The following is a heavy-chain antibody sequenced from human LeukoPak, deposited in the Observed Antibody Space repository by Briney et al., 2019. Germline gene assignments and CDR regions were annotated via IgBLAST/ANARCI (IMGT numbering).Heavy chain of an antibody. Sequence: PSETLSLTCTLSGGSIMVAAYSWSWIRQPPGKGLEWIGYIYYSGRTYYNPSLKSRVTISLDRSKNQFSLKLSSVTAADTAVYFCARGYGDNSGAFDIWGQGTLVTVSS. CDR1: GGSIMVAAYS. V-gene: IGHV4-30-2*01. CDR2: IYYSGRT. D-gene: IGHD4-23*01. J-gene: IGHJ3*02. CDR3: ARGYGDNSGAFDI.